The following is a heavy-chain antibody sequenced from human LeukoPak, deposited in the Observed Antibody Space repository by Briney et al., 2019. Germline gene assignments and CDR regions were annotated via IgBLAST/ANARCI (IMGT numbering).Heavy chain of an antibody. Sequence: ALRLSCAASGFTFSSYGMHWVRQAPGKGLEWVAVISYDGSNKYYADSVKGRFTISRDNSKNTLYLQMNSLRAEDTAVYYCAPHYDSSDGRGQGTLVTVSS. CDR3: APHYDSSDG. CDR1: GFTFSSYG. CDR2: ISYDGSNK. J-gene: IGHJ4*02. D-gene: IGHD3-22*01. V-gene: IGHV3-30*03.